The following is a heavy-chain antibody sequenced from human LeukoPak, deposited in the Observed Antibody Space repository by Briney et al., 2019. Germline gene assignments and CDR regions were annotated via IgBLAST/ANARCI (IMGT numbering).Heavy chain of an antibody. CDR3: ARGGPRAQGADSSGQYYFDY. V-gene: IGHV4-34*01. J-gene: IGHJ4*02. D-gene: IGHD3-22*01. CDR1: GGSFSGCY. CDR2: INHSGST. Sequence: SETLSLTCAVYGGSFSGCYWSWLRQPPGKGLEWIGEINHSGSTNYNPSLKSRVTISVDTSKNQFSLKLSSVTAADTAVYYCARGGPRAQGADSSGQYYFDYWGQGTLVTVSS.